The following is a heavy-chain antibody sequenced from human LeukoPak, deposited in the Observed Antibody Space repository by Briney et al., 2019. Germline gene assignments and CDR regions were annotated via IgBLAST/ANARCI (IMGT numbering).Heavy chain of an antibody. J-gene: IGHJ2*01. CDR1: GFTFDDYT. CDR2: ISWDGAST. V-gene: IGHV3-43*01. Sequence: GGSLRLSCAASGFTFDDYTMHWVRHAPEKGLEWISLISWDGASTFYGDSVKGRFTISRDNSKNSLYLQMNSLRPEDTALYFCVKAMKGYWYFDLWGRGTLVIVSS. CDR3: VKAMKGYWYFDL.